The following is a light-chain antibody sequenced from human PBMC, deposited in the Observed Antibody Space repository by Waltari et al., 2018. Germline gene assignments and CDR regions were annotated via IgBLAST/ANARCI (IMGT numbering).Light chain of an antibody. CDR3: NSYTTDMTWV. V-gene: IGLV2-14*03. Sequence: QSALTQPASVSGSLGQSIPIPCTGTSSDIGGYNYVSWYQQHPGKAPKLIIYDVSTRPSGTSIRFSGAKSGNTASLTISGLQAEDDADYFCNSYTTDMTWVFGGGTKLTVL. CDR1: SSDIGGYNY. CDR2: DVS. J-gene: IGLJ3*02.